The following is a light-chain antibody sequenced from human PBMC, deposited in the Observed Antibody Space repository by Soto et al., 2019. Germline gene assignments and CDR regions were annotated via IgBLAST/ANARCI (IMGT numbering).Light chain of an antibody. J-gene: IGLJ1*01. V-gene: IGLV2-14*01. CDR2: VNS. CDR3: SSYTSSDTPYV. Sequence: QSALTQPASVSGSPGQSITISCTGTSSDVGDYKYVSWYQQHPDKAPKLIILVNSNRPSGISNRFSASKSGNTASLTISGLQAEDEADYYCSSYTSSDTPYVFGTGTKLTVL. CDR1: SSDVGDYKY.